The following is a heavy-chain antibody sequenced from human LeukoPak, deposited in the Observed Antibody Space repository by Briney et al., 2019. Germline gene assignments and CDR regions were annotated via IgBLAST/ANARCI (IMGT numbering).Heavy chain of an antibody. J-gene: IGHJ4*02. CDR3: ARKFLGSRGYYFDY. CDR2: MNPNTGNT. D-gene: IGHD3-10*01. CDR1: GYTFTSYD. Sequence: ASVKVSCKASGYTFTSYDINWVRQATGQGLECMGWMNPNTGNTGYAQKFQGRVTMTRDTSIGTAYMELSSLRSDDTAVYYCARKFLGSRGYYFDYWGQGTLVTVSS. V-gene: IGHV1-8*01.